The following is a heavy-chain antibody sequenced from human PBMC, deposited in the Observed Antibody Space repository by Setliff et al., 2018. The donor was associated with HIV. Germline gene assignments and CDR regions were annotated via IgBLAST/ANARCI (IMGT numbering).Heavy chain of an antibody. CDR1: GYTFTRYG. CDR2: ISANNGNT. D-gene: IGHD3-22*01. CDR3: ARHASTWYYENSGPHFDY. J-gene: IGHJ4*02. Sequence: ASVKVSCKASGYTFTRYGISWVRQAPGQGLEWMGWISANNGNTNYAQKLQGRVTMTTDTSTSTAYMELRSLRSDDTAVYYCARHASTWYYENSGPHFDYWGQGTLVTVS. V-gene: IGHV1-18*01.